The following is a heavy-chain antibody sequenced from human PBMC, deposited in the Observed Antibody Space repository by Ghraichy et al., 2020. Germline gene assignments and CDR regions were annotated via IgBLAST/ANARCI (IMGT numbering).Heavy chain of an antibody. CDR3: ARDSVVLTAMGNWFDP. Sequence: LSLTCAASGFTFSSYSMNWVRQAPGKGLEWVSSISSSSSYIYYAESVKGRFTISRDNATNSLYLQMNSLRAEETAVYYCARDSVVLTAMGNWFDPWGQGTRVTVSS. D-gene: IGHD2-21*02. CDR1: GFTFSSYS. V-gene: IGHV3-21*01. J-gene: IGHJ5*02. CDR2: ISSSSSYI.